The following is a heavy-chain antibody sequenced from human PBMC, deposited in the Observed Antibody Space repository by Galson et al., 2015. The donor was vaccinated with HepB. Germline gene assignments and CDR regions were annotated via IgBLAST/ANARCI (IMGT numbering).Heavy chain of an antibody. CDR2: ISAYNGNT. CDR1: GYTFTSYG. Sequence: SVKVSCKASGYTFTSYGISWVRQAPGQGLEWMGWISAYNGNTNYAQKLQGRVTMTTDTSTSTAYMELRSLRSDDTAVYYCAVTVDILTGYSKYDDPYYFDYWGQGTLVTVSS. V-gene: IGHV1-18*01. J-gene: IGHJ4*02. D-gene: IGHD3-9*01. CDR3: AVTVDILTGYSKYDDPYYFDY.